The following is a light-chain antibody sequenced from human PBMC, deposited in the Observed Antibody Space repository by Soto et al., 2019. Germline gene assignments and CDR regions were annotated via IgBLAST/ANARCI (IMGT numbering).Light chain of an antibody. Sequence: QLVLTQSPSASASLGDSVKLTCTLSSGHSSFAIAWHQQQPEKGPRFLVKVNSDGSHSKGDGIPDRFSGSSSGAERYLTISSLQSEDEADYYCQTWGTGIRVFGGGTKVTVL. CDR1: SGHSSFA. CDR2: VNSDGSH. J-gene: IGLJ3*02. V-gene: IGLV4-69*01. CDR3: QTWGTGIRV.